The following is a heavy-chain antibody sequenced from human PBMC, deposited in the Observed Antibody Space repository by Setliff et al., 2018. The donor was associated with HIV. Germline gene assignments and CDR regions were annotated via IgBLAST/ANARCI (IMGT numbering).Heavy chain of an antibody. CDR1: GFTFSDYY. D-gene: IGHD6-13*01. CDR3: ARGVAAAGTDY. V-gene: IGHV3-11*05. CDR2: ISSSSSYT. Sequence: GSLRLSCAASGFTFSDYYMSWIRQAPGKGLEWVSYISSSSSYTNYADSVKGRFTISRDNAKNSLYLQMNSLRAEDTAVYYCARGVAAAGTDYWGQGTLVTVSS. J-gene: IGHJ4*02.